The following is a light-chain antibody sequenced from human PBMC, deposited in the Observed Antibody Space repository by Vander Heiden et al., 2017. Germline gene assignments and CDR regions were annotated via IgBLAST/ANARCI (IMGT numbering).Light chain of an antibody. Sequence: DIQMTQSRSSLSASVGDRVTITCRASQSISSYLNWYQQKPGKAPKLLIYAAPSLQSGVPSRFSGSGSGTDFTLTISRLQPEDFATYYCQQSDSTPRTFGQGTKLEIK. J-gene: IGKJ2*01. CDR2: AAP. V-gene: IGKV1-39*01. CDR3: QQSDSTPRT. CDR1: QSISSY.